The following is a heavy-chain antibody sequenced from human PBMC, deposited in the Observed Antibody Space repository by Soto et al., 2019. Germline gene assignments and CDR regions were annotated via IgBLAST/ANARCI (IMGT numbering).Heavy chain of an antibody. V-gene: IGHV3-11*01. CDR2: ISSSGSTI. J-gene: IGHJ6*03. Sequence: QVQLVESGGGLVKPGGSLRLSCAASGITFSDYYMSWIRQAPGKGLEWVSYISSSGSTIYYADSVKGRFTISRDNAKYSLYLHMNSLRAEDTAVYYCARESAGGTCYYMDVWGKGTTVTVSS. CDR3: ARESAGGTCYYMDV. CDR1: GITFSDYY. D-gene: IGHD3-16*01.